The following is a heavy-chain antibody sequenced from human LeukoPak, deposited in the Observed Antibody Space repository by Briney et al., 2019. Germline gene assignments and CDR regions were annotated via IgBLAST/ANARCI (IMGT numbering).Heavy chain of an antibody. CDR1: GGSFSGYY. J-gene: IGHJ4*02. V-gene: IGHV4-34*01. CDR3: ARGPGKYCSGGSCHSAVKVRYYFDY. CDR2: INHSGST. D-gene: IGHD2-15*01. Sequence: PSETLSLTCAVYGGSFSGYYWSWIRQPPGKGLEWIGEINHSGSTNYNPSLKSRVTISVDTSKNQFSLKLSSVTAADTAVYYCARGPGKYCSGGSCHSAVKVRYYFDYWGQGTLVTVSS.